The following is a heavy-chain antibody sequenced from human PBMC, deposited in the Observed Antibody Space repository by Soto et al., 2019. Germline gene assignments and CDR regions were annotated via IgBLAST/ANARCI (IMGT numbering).Heavy chain of an antibody. CDR3: ALALDYYDRSGYAFDI. V-gene: IGHV3-48*01. Sequence: GGSLRLSCAASGFTFSSYSMNWVRQAPGKGLEWVSYISSSSSTIYYADSVKGRFTISRDNAKNTLYLQMNSLRAEDTAVYYCALALDYYDRSGYAFDIWGQATMVTVS. CDR1: GFTFSSYS. CDR2: ISSSSSTI. J-gene: IGHJ3*02. D-gene: IGHD3-22*01.